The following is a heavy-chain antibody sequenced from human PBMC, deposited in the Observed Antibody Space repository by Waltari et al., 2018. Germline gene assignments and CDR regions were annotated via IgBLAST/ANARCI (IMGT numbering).Heavy chain of an antibody. D-gene: IGHD3-22*01. Sequence: QVQLVESGGGVVQPGRSLRLSCAASEFTFSSYAMQWVRQAPGKGLGWVAVISYNERNIYYVDSVKGRFTISRDNSKKMLYLQMNSLRDEDTAVYYCARDYCDRTNCHGMDVWGQGTTVTVSS. V-gene: IGHV3-30*04. CDR1: EFTFSSYA. CDR3: ARDYCDRTNCHGMDV. CDR2: ISYNERNI. J-gene: IGHJ6*02.